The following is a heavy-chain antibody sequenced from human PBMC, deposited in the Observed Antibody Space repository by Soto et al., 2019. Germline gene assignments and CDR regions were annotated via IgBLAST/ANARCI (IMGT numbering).Heavy chain of an antibody. CDR2: ISGSGGST. V-gene: IGHV3-23*01. CDR3: AKEENYYGSGSFPFDY. CDR1: GFTYSSYA. J-gene: IGHJ4*02. Sequence: EVQLLESGGGLVQPGGSLRLSCAASGFTYSSYAMSWVRQAPGKGLEWVSAISGSGGSTYYADSVKGRFTISRDNSKNTLYLQMNSLRAEDTAVYYCAKEENYYGSGSFPFDYWGQGTLVTVSS. D-gene: IGHD3-10*01.